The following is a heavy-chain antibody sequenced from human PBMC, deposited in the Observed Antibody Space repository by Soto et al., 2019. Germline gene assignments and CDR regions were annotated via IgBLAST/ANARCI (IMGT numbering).Heavy chain of an antibody. Sequence: VGSLRLSCAASGFTFSSYSMNWVRQAPGKGLEWVSSISSSSSYIYYADSVKGRFTISRDNAKNSLYLQMNSLRAEDTAVYYCARGQGVIKYYYYYGMDVWGQGTTVTAP. CDR2: ISSSSSYI. CDR3: ARGQGVIKYYYYYGMDV. CDR1: GFTFSSYS. V-gene: IGHV3-21*01. J-gene: IGHJ6*02. D-gene: IGHD3-10*01.